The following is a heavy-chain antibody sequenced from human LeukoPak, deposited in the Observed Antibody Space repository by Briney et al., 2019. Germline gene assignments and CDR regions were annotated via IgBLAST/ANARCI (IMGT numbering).Heavy chain of an antibody. CDR1: GGSISSYY. CDR3: ARHRAYSSSSPFDY. D-gene: IGHD6-6*01. Sequence: SETLSLTCTVSGGSISSYYWSWIRQPPGKGLEWIGYISYSGSTKYNPSLKSRVTISVDTSENQFSLNLSSVTAADTAVYYCARHRAYSSSSPFDYWGQGTLVTVSS. CDR2: ISYSGST. J-gene: IGHJ4*02. V-gene: IGHV4-59*01.